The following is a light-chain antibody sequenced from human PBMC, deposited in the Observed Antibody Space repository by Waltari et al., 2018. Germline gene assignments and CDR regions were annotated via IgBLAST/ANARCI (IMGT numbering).Light chain of an antibody. CDR3: SSYTSSSTLVV. CDR2: EVS. J-gene: IGLJ2*01. Sequence: QSALTQPASVSGSPGQSITISCTGTSRDVGGYNYVSLYQQHPGKAPKLMIYEVSNRPSGVSNRFSGSKSGNTASLTISGLQAEDEADYYCSSYTSSSTLVVFGGGTKLTVL. V-gene: IGLV2-14*01. CDR1: SRDVGGYNY.